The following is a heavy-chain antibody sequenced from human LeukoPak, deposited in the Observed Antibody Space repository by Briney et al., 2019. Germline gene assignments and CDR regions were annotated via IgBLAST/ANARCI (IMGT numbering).Heavy chain of an antibody. Sequence: PGGSLRLSCEASGFTFNNSWMSWVRQAPGKRLEWVANIKQDGSEKYYVDSVKGRFTISRDNAKTSLFLQMNSLRVEDTAVYYCARDQWLDYWGQGTLVTVSS. CDR1: GFTFNNSW. CDR2: IKQDGSEK. D-gene: IGHD6-19*01. J-gene: IGHJ4*02. V-gene: IGHV3-7*01. CDR3: ARDQWLDY.